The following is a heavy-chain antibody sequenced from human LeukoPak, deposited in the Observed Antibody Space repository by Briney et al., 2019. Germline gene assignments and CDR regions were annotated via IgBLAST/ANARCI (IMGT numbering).Heavy chain of an antibody. J-gene: IGHJ6*02. V-gene: IGHV3-23*01. Sequence: PGGSLRLSCAASGFAVSGNYMSWVRQAPEKGLEWVSAISGSGGSTYYADSVKGRFTISRDNSKNTLYLQMNSLRAEDTAVYHCARGSQRGAAANYFGMDVWGQGTTVTVSS. CDR3: ARGSQRGAAANYFGMDV. D-gene: IGHD2-2*01. CDR2: ISGSGGST. CDR1: GFAVSGNY.